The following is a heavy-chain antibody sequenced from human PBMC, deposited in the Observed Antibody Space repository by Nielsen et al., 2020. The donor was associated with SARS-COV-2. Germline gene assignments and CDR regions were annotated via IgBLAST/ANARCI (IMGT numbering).Heavy chain of an antibody. D-gene: IGHD3-9*01. CDR3: AKDSHLLRYFDADVFDFDY. CDR1: GFTFDDYA. J-gene: IGHJ4*02. Sequence: GGSLRLSCAASGFTFDDYAMHWVRQAPGKGLEWVSGISWNSGSIGYADSVKGRFTISRDNAKNSLYLQMNSLRAEDTAVYYCAKDSHLLRYFDADVFDFDYWGQGTLVTVSS. V-gene: IGHV3-9*01. CDR2: ISWNSGSI.